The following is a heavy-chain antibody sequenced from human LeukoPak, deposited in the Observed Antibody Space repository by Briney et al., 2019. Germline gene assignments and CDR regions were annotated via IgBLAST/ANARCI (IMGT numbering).Heavy chain of an antibody. CDR1: GYSFTSYW. CDR3: ARQFFFSYGDYDAQSATPPDY. J-gene: IGHJ4*02. D-gene: IGHD4-17*01. V-gene: IGHV5-51*01. CDR2: IYPGDSDT. Sequence: GESLKISCKGSGYSFTSYWIGWVRQMPGKGLEWMGIIYPGDSDTRYSPSFQGQVTISADKSISTAYLQWSSLKASDTAMYYCARQFFFSYGDYDAQSATPPDYWGQGTLVTVSS.